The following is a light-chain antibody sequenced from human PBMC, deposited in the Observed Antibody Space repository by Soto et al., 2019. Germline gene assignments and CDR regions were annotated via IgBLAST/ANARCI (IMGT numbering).Light chain of an antibody. Sequence: EIVLTQSPGTLSLSPGERATLSCRASQSVSSSYLAWYQQKPGQAPRLLIYCASSMATGIPDRFSGSGSGPGFTLTISRLEPEDFAVYYCQQYGSSPPLTFGGGTKWEIK. V-gene: IGKV3-20*01. CDR1: QSVSSSY. CDR3: QQYGSSPPLT. CDR2: CAS. J-gene: IGKJ4*01.